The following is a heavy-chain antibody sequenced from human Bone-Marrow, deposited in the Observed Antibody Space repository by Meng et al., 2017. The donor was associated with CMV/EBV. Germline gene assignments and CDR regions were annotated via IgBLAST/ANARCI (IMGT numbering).Heavy chain of an antibody. V-gene: IGHV4-30-4*08. D-gene: IGHD4-23*01. CDR1: GGSISSGDYY. Sequence: LRLSCTVSGGSISSGDYYWNWIRQSPGKGLEWIGYISYSGNTYYNPSLKSRVTISVDTSKNQFSLKLSSVTATDTAIYSCARYYGGLRYFDYWGQGTLVTVSS. J-gene: IGHJ4*02. CDR3: ARYYGGLRYFDY. CDR2: ISYSGNT.